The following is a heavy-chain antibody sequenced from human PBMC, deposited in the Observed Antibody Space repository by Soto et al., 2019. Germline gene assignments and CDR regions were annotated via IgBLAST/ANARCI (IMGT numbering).Heavy chain of an antibody. CDR3: ARGRGWYDY. D-gene: IGHD6-19*01. J-gene: IGHJ4*02. CDR2: IDAGNGKT. CDR1: GYRFNRYV. V-gene: IGHV1-3*01. Sequence: QVQLVQSGAEVKKPGASVKVSCKASGYRFNRYVMHWVRQAPGQRPEWMGWIDAGNGKTKYSEKFQGRVTITRDTSASTAYMELTPLRSEDTAVYYCARGRGWYDYWGQGTQVIVSS.